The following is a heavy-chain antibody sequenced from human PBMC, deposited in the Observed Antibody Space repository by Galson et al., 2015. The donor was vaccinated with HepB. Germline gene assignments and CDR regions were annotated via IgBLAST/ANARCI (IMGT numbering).Heavy chain of an antibody. D-gene: IGHD3-3*01. J-gene: IGHJ5*02. CDR3: ARAFGVGTNWFDP. CDR2: INPSGGST. Sequence: SVKVSCKASGYTFTSYYMHWVRQAPGQGLEWMGIINPSGGSTSYAQKFQGRVTMTRDTSTSTVYMELSSLRSEDAAVYYCARAFGVGTNWFDPWGQGTLVTVSS. V-gene: IGHV1-46*01. CDR1: GYTFTSYY.